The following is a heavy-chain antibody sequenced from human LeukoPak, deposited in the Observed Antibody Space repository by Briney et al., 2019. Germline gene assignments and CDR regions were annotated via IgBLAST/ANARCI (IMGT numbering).Heavy chain of an antibody. J-gene: IGHJ3*02. CDR1: GFTFSSYW. CDR2: IKQDGSEK. CDR3: ANSPSEDDAFDI. V-gene: IGHV3-7*03. Sequence: GGSLRLSCAASGFTFSSYWMSWVRQAPGKGLEWVANIKQDGSEKYYVDSVKGRFTISRDNSKNTLYLQMNSLRAEDTAVYYCANSPSEDDAFDIWGQGTMVTVSS.